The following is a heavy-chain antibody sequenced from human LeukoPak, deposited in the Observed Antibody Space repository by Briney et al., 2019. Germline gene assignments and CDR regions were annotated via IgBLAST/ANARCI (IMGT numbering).Heavy chain of an antibody. V-gene: IGHV3-7*03. J-gene: IGHJ4*02. CDR1: GFTFSNYW. CDR3: ARENIAAAGGDY. Sequence: GGSLRLSCAASGFTFSNYWMSWVRQAPGKGLEWVANIKQDGSEKYYVDSVKGRFTISRDNAKNSLYLQMNSLRAEDTAVYYCARENIAAAGGDYWGQGTLVTVSS. D-gene: IGHD6-13*01. CDR2: IKQDGSEK.